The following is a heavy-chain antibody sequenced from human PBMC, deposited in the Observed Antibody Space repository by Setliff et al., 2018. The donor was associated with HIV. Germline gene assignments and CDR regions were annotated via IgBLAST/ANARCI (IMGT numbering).Heavy chain of an antibody. V-gene: IGHV3-73*01. CDR2: IKTKPANYAT. J-gene: IGHJ5*02. CDR1: GFTFSDSA. Sequence: PGGSLRLSCAASGFTFSDSAIHWVRQASGKGLEWVGRIKTKPANYATAYGASVKGRFTISRDDSKNMAYLQMNSLKTEDTAMYYCSASGDADCGASSCTNWFNPWGQGTLVTVSS. CDR3: SASGDADCGASSCTNWFNP. D-gene: IGHD2-21*01.